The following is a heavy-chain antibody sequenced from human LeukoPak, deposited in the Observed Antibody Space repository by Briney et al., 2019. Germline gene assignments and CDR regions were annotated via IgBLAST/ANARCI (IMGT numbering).Heavy chain of an antibody. CDR1: GYTFTSYY. CDR2: IIPIFGTA. D-gene: IGHD6-13*01. J-gene: IGHJ4*02. Sequence: ASVKVSCKASGYTFTSYYMHWVRQAPGQGLEWMGGIIPIFGTANYAQKFQGRVTITTDESTSTAYMELSSLRSEDTAVYYCAREGIAAAVDYWGQGTLVTVSS. CDR3: AREGIAAAVDY. V-gene: IGHV1-69*05.